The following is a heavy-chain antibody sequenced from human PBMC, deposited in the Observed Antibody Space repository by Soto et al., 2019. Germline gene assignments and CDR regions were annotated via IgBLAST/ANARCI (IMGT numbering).Heavy chain of an antibody. Sequence: QITLKESGPTLVKPTQTLTLTCTFPGFSFSSIGEGVGWIRQPPGKALEWLALIYWDDDKRYSPSLKSRLTITKDTSKNQVVLTMTNIDPVDTATYYCVQSRCGGDGLQSYSSHSYYGLDVWGQGTTVTVSS. CDR2: IYWDDDK. D-gene: IGHD2-21*02. J-gene: IGHJ6*02. CDR3: VQSRCGGDGLQSYSSHSYYGLDV. CDR1: GFSFSSIGEG. V-gene: IGHV2-5*02.